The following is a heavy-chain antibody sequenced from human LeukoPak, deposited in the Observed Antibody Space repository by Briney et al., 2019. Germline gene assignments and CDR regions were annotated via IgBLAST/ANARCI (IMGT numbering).Heavy chain of an antibody. D-gene: IGHD2-15*01. Sequence: GGSLRLSCAVSGFTFSNAWMIWVRQAPGKGLEWVSSISSSSRYIYYADSVKGRFTISRDNAKNSLYLQMNSLRDTAVYYCARCSGGSTYHSDDYWGQGTLVTVSS. CDR2: ISSSSRYI. CDR3: ARCSGGSTYHSDDY. CDR1: GFTFSNAW. J-gene: IGHJ4*02. V-gene: IGHV3-21*01.